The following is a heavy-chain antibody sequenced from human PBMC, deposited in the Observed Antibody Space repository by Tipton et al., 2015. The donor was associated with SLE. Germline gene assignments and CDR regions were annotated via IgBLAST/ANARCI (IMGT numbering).Heavy chain of an antibody. Sequence: QLVQSGAEVKKPGASVKVSCKASGYIFTGYYLHWVRQAPGQGLEWMGWINPNSGNTNDAQKFQGRVSTTRDKSINTVYMELRDLTYDDTAVYFCARGHWGPHDACDNWSQGTTVTVSS. CDR1: GYIFTGYY. CDR3: ARGHWGPHDACDN. J-gene: IGHJ3*02. V-gene: IGHV1-2*02. D-gene: IGHD7-27*01. CDR2: INPNSGNT.